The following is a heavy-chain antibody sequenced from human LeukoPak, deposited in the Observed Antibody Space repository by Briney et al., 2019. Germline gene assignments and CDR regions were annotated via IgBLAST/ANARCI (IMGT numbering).Heavy chain of an antibody. D-gene: IGHD3-3*01. V-gene: IGHV3-30*02. J-gene: IGHJ6*03. CDR2: IRYDGSNK. CDR1: GFTFSSYG. Sequence: GGSLRLSCAASGFTFSSYGMHWVRQAPGKGLEWVAFIRYDGSNKYYADSVKGRFTISRDNSKNTLYLQMNSLRAEDTAVYYCATQHITIFGVVINYYYYYMDVWGKGTTVTVSS. CDR3: ATQHITIFGVVINYYYYYMDV.